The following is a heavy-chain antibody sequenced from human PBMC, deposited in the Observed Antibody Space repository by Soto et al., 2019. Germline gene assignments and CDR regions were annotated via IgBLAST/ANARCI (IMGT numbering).Heavy chain of an antibody. CDR2: ISSNGGST. CDR1: GFTFSIYA. Sequence: GGSLRLSCSASGFTFSIYAMHWVRHAPGKGLEYVSAISSNGGSTYYADSVKGRFTISRDNSKNTLYLQMNSLRAEDTAVYYCARGVVGARAAFDIWGQGTMVTVSS. V-gene: IGHV3-64*04. CDR3: ARGVVGARAAFDI. D-gene: IGHD1-26*01. J-gene: IGHJ3*02.